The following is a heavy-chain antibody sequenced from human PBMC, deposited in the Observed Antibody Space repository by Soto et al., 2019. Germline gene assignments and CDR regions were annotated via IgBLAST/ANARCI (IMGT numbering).Heavy chain of an antibody. CDR1: GGSISSYY. J-gene: IGHJ4*02. Sequence: QVQLQESGPGLVKPSETLSLTCTVSGGSISSYYWSWIRQPPGKGLEWIGYIYYSGSTNYNPSLKSRVTISVDTSKNQFSLKLSSVTAADTAVYYCARCTGYCSGGSFYPWGQGTLVTVSS. D-gene: IGHD2-15*01. V-gene: IGHV4-59*01. CDR2: IYYSGST. CDR3: ARCTGYCSGGSFYP.